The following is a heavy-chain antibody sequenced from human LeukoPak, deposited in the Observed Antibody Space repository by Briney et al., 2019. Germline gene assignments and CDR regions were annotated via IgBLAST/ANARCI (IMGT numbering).Heavy chain of an antibody. D-gene: IGHD3-16*01. Sequence: GGSLRLSCAASGCIFSSYETNWVRQAPGKGLEWVSYISSGGNIIYYADSVRGRFTISRDNAKNSLYLQMNSLRAEDTAVYYCARFARFGDLQGGGYFDYWGQGTLVTVSS. J-gene: IGHJ4*02. V-gene: IGHV3-48*03. CDR1: GCIFSSYE. CDR2: ISSGGNII. CDR3: ARFARFGDLQGGGYFDY.